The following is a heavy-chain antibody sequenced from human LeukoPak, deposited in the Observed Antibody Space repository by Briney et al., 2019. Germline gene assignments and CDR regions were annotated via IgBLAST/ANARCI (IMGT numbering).Heavy chain of an antibody. CDR1: GFTFTRFG. CDR3: ARGLNYGLDV. CDR2: IQYDGSGR. V-gene: IGHV3-30*02. Sequence: PGGSLRLSCATAGFTFTRFGLHWVRQAPGKGLEWVAFIQYDGSGRYADSVKGRFTISRDNSKNTVYLQMNSLRLEDMAVFYGARGLNYGLDVWGQGTTVTVSS. J-gene: IGHJ6*02.